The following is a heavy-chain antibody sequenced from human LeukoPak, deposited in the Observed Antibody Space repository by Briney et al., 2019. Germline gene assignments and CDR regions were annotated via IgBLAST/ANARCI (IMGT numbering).Heavy chain of an antibody. CDR3: ARDKVYYYDSSGYSYYWYFDL. CDR2: IYSGGST. CDR1: GFTVSSNY. Sequence: GGSLRLSCAASGFTVSSNYMSWVRQAPGKGLEWVSVIYSGGSTYYADSVKGRFTIPRDNSKNTLYLQMNSLRAEDTAVYYCARDKVYYYDSSGYSYYWYFDLWGRGTLVTVSS. J-gene: IGHJ2*01. V-gene: IGHV3-66*01. D-gene: IGHD3-22*01.